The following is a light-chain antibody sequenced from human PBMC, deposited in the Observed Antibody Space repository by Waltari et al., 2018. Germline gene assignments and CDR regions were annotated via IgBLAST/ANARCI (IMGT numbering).Light chain of an antibody. Sequence: EIVMTQSPATLSVSPGERATLSCRASQSVSSNLALYQQNPGQAPRLLIYGASTRATGIPARFSGSGSGTEFTLTISSLQSEDFAVYYCQQYNSWPPYTFGQGTKLEIK. CDR2: GAS. CDR3: QQYNSWPPYT. V-gene: IGKV3-15*01. CDR1: QSVSSN. J-gene: IGKJ2*01.